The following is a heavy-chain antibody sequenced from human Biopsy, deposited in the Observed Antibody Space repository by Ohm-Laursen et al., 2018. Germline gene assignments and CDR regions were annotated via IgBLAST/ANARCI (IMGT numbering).Heavy chain of an antibody. V-gene: IGHV3-33*06. CDR2: IWYDGGNK. Sequence: SLRLSCAASGFTFSNYGMQWVRQAPGKGLEWVADIWYDGGNKYYADSVKGRFTISRDNSKNTLFLQVNSLRAEDTAVFYCVKDRGAAGTDYYYGMDVWGQGTTVTVSS. CDR1: GFTFSNYG. CDR3: VKDRGAAGTDYYYGMDV. J-gene: IGHJ6*02. D-gene: IGHD3-10*01.